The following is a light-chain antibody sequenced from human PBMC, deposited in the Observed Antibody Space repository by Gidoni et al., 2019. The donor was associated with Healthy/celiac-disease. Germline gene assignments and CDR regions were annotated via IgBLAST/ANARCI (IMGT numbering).Light chain of an antibody. Sequence: EIVLPQSPATLSLSPGERATLSCRASPSVSSYLAWYQQKPGQAPRLLIYDASNRATGIPARFSGSGSGTDFTLNISSLEPEDFAVYYCKQRSNWPPTFGPGTKVDIK. CDR1: PSVSSY. J-gene: IGKJ3*01. CDR2: DAS. V-gene: IGKV3-11*01. CDR3: KQRSNWPPT.